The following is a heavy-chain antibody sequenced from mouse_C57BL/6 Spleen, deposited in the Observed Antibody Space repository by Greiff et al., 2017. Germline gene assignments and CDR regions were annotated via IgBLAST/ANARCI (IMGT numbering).Heavy chain of an antibody. CDR2: IYPGDGDT. V-gene: IGHV1-80*01. D-gene: IGHD2-1*01. Sequence: QVQLQQSGAELVKPGASVTISCKASGYAFSSYWMNWVKQRPGKGLEWIGQIYPGDGDTNYNGKFKGKATLTADKSSSTAYMQLSSLTSEDSAVYFCARTLYYYYAMDYWGQGTSVTVSS. CDR1: GYAFSSYW. J-gene: IGHJ4*01. CDR3: ARTLYYYYAMDY.